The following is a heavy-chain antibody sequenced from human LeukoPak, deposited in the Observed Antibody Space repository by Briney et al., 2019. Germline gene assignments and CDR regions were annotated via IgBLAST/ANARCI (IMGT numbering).Heavy chain of an antibody. CDR1: GYTFTSYG. Sequence: ASVKVSCKTSGYTFTSYGISWVRQAPGQGLEWMGIINPSGGSTSYAQKFQGRVTMTRDTSTSTVYMELSSLRSEDTAVYYCARDEDVGDTAMGGYWGQGTLVTVSS. CDR3: ARDEDVGDTAMGGY. CDR2: INPSGGST. D-gene: IGHD5-18*01. J-gene: IGHJ4*02. V-gene: IGHV1-46*01.